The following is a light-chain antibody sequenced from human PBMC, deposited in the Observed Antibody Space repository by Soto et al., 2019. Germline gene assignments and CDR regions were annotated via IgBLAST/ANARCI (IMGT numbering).Light chain of an antibody. J-gene: IGLJ2*01. CDR1: SSNIGAGYD. CDR3: QSYDSSLSVVV. V-gene: IGLV1-40*01. CDR2: GNS. Sequence: PSVSGAPGQRVTISCTGSSSNIGAGYDVHWYQQLPGTAPKLLIYGNSNRPSGVPDRFSGSKSGTSASLAITGLQAEDEADYYCQSYDSSLSVVVFGGGTQLTVL.